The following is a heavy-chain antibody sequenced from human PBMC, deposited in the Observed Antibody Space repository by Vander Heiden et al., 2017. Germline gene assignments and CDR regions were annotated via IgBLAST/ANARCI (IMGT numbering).Heavy chain of an antibody. D-gene: IGHD6-19*01. Sequence: QVQLVESGGGVVQLGRSLRLSCAAFGFPFSHYGMHWVRQAPGKGLEWVAVIWYDGSREHYADSVKGRFTISRDNSQNTLFLQMNSLRAEDTAVYYCATDRFSSGWAYSDYWGQGTLVTVSS. CDR2: IWYDGSRE. V-gene: IGHV3-33*01. CDR3: ATDRFSSGWAYSDY. J-gene: IGHJ4*02. CDR1: GFPFSHYG.